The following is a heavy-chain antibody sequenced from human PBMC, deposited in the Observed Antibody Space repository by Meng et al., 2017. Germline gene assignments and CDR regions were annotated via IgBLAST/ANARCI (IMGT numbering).Heavy chain of an antibody. V-gene: IGHV3-33*01. J-gene: IGHJ4*02. CDR1: GFTFSSYG. CDR2: IWYDGSNK. D-gene: IGHD2-21*02. CDR3: ARDFAGGDYSYFDY. Sequence: GESLKISCAASGFTFSSYGMHWVRQAPGKGLEWVAVIWYDGSNKYYADSVKGRVTISRDNSKNTLYLQMNSLRAEDTAVYYCARDFAGGDYSYFDYWGQGTLVTVSS.